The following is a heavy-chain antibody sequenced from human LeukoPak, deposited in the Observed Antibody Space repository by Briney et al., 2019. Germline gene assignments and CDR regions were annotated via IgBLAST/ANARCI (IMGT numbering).Heavy chain of an antibody. V-gene: IGHV4-39*01. J-gene: IGHJ4*02. Sequence: PSETLSLTCTVSGGSISSSSYYGDWIRQPPGKGLEWIGSIYYSGSTYYNPSLKSRVTISVDTSKNQFSLKLSSVTAADTAVYYCARRIKATASLDYWGQGTLVTVSS. CDR3: ARRIKATASLDY. CDR2: IYYSGST. CDR1: GGSISSSSYY. D-gene: IGHD2-21*02.